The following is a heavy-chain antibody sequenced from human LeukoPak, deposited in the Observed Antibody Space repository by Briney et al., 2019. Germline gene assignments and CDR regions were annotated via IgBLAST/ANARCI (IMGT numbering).Heavy chain of an antibody. CDR1: GYTFTSYD. J-gene: IGHJ4*02. CDR3: AVTMSRVGARVEVMKYYFDY. D-gene: IGHD1-26*01. V-gene: IGHV1-8*01. Sequence: ASVKVSCKASGYTFTSYDINWVRQATGQGLEWMGWMNPNSGNTGYAQKFQGRVTMTRNTSISTAYMELSSLRSEDTAVYYCAVTMSRVGARVEVMKYYFDYWGQGTLVTVSS. CDR2: MNPNSGNT.